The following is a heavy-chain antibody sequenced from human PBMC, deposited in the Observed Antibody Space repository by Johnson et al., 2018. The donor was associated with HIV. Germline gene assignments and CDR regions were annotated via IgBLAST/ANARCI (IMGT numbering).Heavy chain of an antibody. Sequence: VQLVESGGGLIQPGGSLRLSCAASGFTVSSNYMSWFRQAPGKGLEWVSVLYSGGSTYYADSVKGRFTLSRDNSKNTLYLQMNSLRAEDTAVYYCAKEAADDAFDIWGQGTMVTVSS. CDR2: LYSGGST. D-gene: IGHD6-25*01. CDR3: AKEAADDAFDI. J-gene: IGHJ3*02. CDR1: GFTVSSNY. V-gene: IGHV3-66*03.